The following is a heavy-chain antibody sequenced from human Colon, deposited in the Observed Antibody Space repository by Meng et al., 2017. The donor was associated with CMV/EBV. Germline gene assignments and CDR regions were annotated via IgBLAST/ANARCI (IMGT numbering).Heavy chain of an antibody. CDR1: GFSFSESG. CDR2: IDTTNH. D-gene: IGHD3-3*01. Sequence: GRRVETGGGVFTRGASMRLSLGAVGFSFSESGIHWLRQAPGKGLEWVSFIDTTNHYYADSVKGRFTISRDDSKRMVYLQMNNLKTEDTAMYFCSNGLLGVQGHWGQGTLVTVSS. V-gene: IGHV3-30*02. CDR3: SNGLLGVQGH. J-gene: IGHJ4*02.